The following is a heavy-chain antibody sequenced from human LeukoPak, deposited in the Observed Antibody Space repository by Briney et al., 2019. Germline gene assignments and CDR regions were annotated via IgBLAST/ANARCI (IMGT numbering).Heavy chain of an antibody. CDR3: ASRKLGNDY. Sequence: PSETLSLTCTVSGGSVSDYYWSWIRQSPGKGLEWIGYIYYTGTSYNPSLKSRVTISAYTSKNQFSLNLSSVTAADTAVYYCASRKLGNDYWGQGTLVTVSS. CDR2: IYYTGT. D-gene: IGHD7-27*01. V-gene: IGHV4-59*02. CDR1: GGSVSDYY. J-gene: IGHJ4*02.